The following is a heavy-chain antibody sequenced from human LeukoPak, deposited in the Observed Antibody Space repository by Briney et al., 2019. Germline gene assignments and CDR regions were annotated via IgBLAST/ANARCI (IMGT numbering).Heavy chain of an antibody. CDR3: ASNSYNSANWFDP. J-gene: IGHJ5*02. Sequence: GGSLRLSCAASGFTVSGHYMTWVRQAPGKGLEWVSVTYSGGSTSYADSVKGRFTISRDNSKNTLYLQMDSLRVEDTAVYYCASNSYNSANWFDPWGQGTLVTVSS. CDR1: GFTVSGHY. V-gene: IGHV3-53*01. D-gene: IGHD5-24*01. CDR2: TYSGGST.